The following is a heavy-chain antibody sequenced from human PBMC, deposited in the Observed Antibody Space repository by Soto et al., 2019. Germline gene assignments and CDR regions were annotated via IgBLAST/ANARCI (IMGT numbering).Heavy chain of an antibody. CDR2: INPNSGGT. CDR1: GYTFTGYY. J-gene: IGHJ5*02. D-gene: IGHD2-2*02. CDR3: ARSLGYCSSTSCYNLVYWFAP. V-gene: IGHV1-2*02. Sequence: ASVKVSCKASGYTFTGYYMHWVRQAPGQGLEWMGWINPNSGGTNYAQKFQGRVTMTRDTSISTAYMELSRLRSDDTAVYYCARSLGYCSSTSCYNLVYWFAPWGQGTLVTV.